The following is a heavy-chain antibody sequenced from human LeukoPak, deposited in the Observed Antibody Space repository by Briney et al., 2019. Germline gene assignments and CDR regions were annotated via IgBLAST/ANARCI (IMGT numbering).Heavy chain of an antibody. V-gene: IGHV4-39*07. CDR2: IFYSGST. CDR1: SGSISTSNYY. D-gene: IGHD4-11*01. J-gene: IGHJ6*03. Sequence: SETLSLTCTVSSGSISTSNYYWGWVRQPPGKALEWIGNIFYSGSTYYSPSLKSRVTISVDTSRNQFSLKLTAVTAADTAVYFCARGRVSSSTWHSTYYYYFYMDVWGKGTTVTVSS. CDR3: ARGRVSSSTWHSTYYYYFYMDV.